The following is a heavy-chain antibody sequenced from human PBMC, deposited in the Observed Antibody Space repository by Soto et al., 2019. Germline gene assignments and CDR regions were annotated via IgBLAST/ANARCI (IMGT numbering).Heavy chain of an antibody. CDR1: GYTFTSYY. J-gene: IGHJ4*02. V-gene: IGHV1-2*02. D-gene: IGHD3-22*01. CDR2: INPNSGGT. CDR3: ARWGTYYYDSSGYYY. Sequence: GASVKVSCKASGYTFTSYYMHWVRQAPGQGLEWMGWINPNSGGTNYAQKFQGRVTMTRDTSISTAYMELSRLRSDDTAVYYCARWGTYYYDSSGYYYWGQGTLVTVPQ.